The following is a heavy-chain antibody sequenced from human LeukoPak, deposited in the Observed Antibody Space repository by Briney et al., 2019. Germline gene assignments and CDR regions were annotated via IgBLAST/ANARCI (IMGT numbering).Heavy chain of an antibody. CDR1: GYSFSDYF. D-gene: IGHD2-15*01. Sequence: GASVKVSCKASGYSFSDYFMHWIRQAPGQGIECMGWINPNSGDTKYAQKFQGRMILTRDTSISTAFMELNRLTPDDTAVYYCARYSGGGRWYLDYWGQGTLVTVPS. CDR2: INPNSGDT. J-gene: IGHJ4*02. V-gene: IGHV1-2*02. CDR3: ARYSGGGRWYLDY.